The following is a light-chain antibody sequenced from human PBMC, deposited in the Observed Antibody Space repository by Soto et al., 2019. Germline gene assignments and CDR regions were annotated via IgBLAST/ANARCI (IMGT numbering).Light chain of an antibody. CDR3: QQYNNWPWT. V-gene: IGKV3-15*01. CDR2: GAS. J-gene: IGKJ1*01. Sequence: IVMTQSPATLSVSPGERATLSCRASQSVSSNLAWYQQKPGQAPRLLIYGASTRATDIPARFSGSGSGTDFTLTISSLQSEDFAVYYCQQYNNWPWTFGQGTKVDIK. CDR1: QSVSSN.